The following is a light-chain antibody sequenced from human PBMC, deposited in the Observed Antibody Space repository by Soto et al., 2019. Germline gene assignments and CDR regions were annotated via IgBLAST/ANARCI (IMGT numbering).Light chain of an antibody. Sequence: EIVLTQSPGTLSLSPGERATLSCRASQTVSSSFLAWYQQTPGQAPRLLIYAASSRATGIPDRFSGSGSGTDFTLTISRLEPEDFAVYYCQQFGTSRLTFGGGTKVDIK. J-gene: IGKJ4*01. CDR1: QTVSSSF. CDR3: QQFGTSRLT. CDR2: AAS. V-gene: IGKV3-20*01.